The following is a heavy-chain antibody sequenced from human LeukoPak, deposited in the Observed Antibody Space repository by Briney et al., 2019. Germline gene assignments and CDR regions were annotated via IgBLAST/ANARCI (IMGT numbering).Heavy chain of an antibody. CDR2: IISDGSST. D-gene: IGHD5-18*01. J-gene: IGHJ4*02. CDR1: GFTFSSYW. CDR3: AREQRGYSYGYKDY. V-gene: IGHV3-74*01. Sequence: GGSLRLSCAASGFTFSSYWMHWVRQAPGKGLVWVSRIISDGSSTSYADSVKGRFTTSRDNAKNTLYLQMNSLRAEDTAVYYCAREQRGYSYGYKDYWGQGTLVTVSS.